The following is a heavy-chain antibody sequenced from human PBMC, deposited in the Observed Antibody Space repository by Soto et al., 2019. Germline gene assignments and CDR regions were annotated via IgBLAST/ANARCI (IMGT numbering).Heavy chain of an antibody. CDR3: AAGGAYDSSGYYYGYYYGMDV. J-gene: IGHJ6*02. V-gene: IGHV1-18*01. Sequence: ASVKVSCKASGYTFSNYGFSWVRQAPGQGLEWMGWISGYNGNTYYAERLQGRVTMTTDTSTRTAYMELKSLRYDDTAVYYCAAGGAYDSSGYYYGYYYGMDVWGQGTTVTVSS. CDR2: ISGYNGNT. CDR1: GYTFSNYG. D-gene: IGHD3-22*01.